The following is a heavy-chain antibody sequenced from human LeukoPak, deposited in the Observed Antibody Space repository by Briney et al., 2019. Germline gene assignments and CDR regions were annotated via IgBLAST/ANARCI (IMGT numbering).Heavy chain of an antibody. D-gene: IGHD6-19*01. CDR2: IIPIFGTA. J-gene: IGHJ4*02. CDR3: ARGRPRIAVAGTRLFFDH. V-gene: IGHV1-69*01. CDR1: GGTFSSYA. Sequence: ASVKVSCKASGGTFSSYAISWVRQAPGQGLEWMGGIIPIFGTANYAQKFQGRVTITADESTSTAYMELSSLRSEDTAVYYCARGRPRIAVAGTRLFFDHWGQGTLVTVSS.